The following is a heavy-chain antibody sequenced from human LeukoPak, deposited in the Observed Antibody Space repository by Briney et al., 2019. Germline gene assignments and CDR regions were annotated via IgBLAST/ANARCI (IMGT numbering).Heavy chain of an antibody. D-gene: IGHD3-16*01. CDR1: GYTFTGYY. CDR3: ASSRVGETFFDY. Sequence: ASVKVSCKASGYTFTGYYMHWVRQAPGQGLEWMGWINPNSGGTNYAQKFRGRVTMTRDTSISTAYMELSRLRSDDTAVYYCASSRVGETFFDYWGQGTLVTVSS. V-gene: IGHV1-2*02. CDR2: INPNSGGT. J-gene: IGHJ4*02.